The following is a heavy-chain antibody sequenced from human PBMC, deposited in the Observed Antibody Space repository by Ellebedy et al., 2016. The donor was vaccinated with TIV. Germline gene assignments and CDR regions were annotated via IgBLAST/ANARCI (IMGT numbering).Heavy chain of an antibody. Sequence: MPSETLSLTCTVSGDSISRGDYYWSWIRRPPGNGLYWICSIFYSGSTYYNPSLKSRLSISIDTSKNQFSLKLTSVTAADTAVYYCAREKVVVMEYTKRDFDYWGQGTLVSVSS. CDR1: GDSISRGDYY. D-gene: IGHD2-8*01. CDR3: AREKVVVMEYTKRDFDY. V-gene: IGHV4-30-4*08. J-gene: IGHJ4*02. CDR2: IFYSGST.